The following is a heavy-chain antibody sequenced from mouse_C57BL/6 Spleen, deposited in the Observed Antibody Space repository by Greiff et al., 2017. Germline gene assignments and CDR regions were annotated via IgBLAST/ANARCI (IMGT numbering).Heavy chain of an antibody. J-gene: IGHJ1*03. CDR1: GYTFTSYW. V-gene: IGHV1-69*01. CDR2: IDPSDSYT. CDR3: ARWGPRRYFDV. Sequence: VQLQQPGAELVMPGASVKLSCKASGYTFTSYWMHWVKQRPGQGLEWIGEIDPSDSYTNYNQKFKGKSTLTVDKSSSTAYMQLSSLTSEDSAVYYCARWGPRRYFDVWGTGTTVTVSS. D-gene: IGHD1-2*01.